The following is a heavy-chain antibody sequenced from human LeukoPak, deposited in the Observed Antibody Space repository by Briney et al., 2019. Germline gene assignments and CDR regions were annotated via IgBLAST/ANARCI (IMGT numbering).Heavy chain of an antibody. CDR2: INHSGST. D-gene: IGHD6-13*01. CDR1: GGSFSGYY. J-gene: IGHJ4*02. Sequence: SETLSLTCAVYGGSFSGYYWSWIRQPPGKGLEWIGEINHSGSTNYNPSLKSRVTISVDTSKNQFSLKLSSVTAADTAVYYRARGKHSSSWYNYWGQGTLVTVSS. V-gene: IGHV4-34*01. CDR3: ARGKHSSSWYNY.